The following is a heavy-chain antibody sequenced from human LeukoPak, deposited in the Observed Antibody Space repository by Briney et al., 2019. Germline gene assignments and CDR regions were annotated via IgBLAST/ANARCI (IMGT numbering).Heavy chain of an antibody. J-gene: IGHJ4*02. V-gene: IGHV3-11*04. D-gene: IGHD1-7*01. CDR3: ASRRITGTTGY. CDR2: ISSSGSTI. CDR1: GFTFSDYY. Sequence: GGSLRLSCAASGFTFSDYYMSWIRQAPGKGLEWDSYISSSGSTIYYADSVKGRFTISRDNAKNSLYLQMNSLRAEDTAVYYCASRRITGTTGYWGQGTLVTVSS.